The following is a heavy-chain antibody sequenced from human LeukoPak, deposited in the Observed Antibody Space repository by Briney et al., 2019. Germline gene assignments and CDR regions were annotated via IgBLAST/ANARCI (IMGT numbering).Heavy chain of an antibody. V-gene: IGHV1-18*01. J-gene: IGHJ5*02. CDR2: ISAYNGNT. Sequence: ASVKVSCKASGYTFTSYGISWVRQAPGQGLEWMGWISAYNGNTNYAQKLQGRVTMTTDTSTSTAYMELRSLRSDDTAVYYCARDMAMGYYYGSGSYYHAWFDPWGQGTLVTVSS. CDR1: GYTFTSYG. CDR3: ARDMAMGYYYGSGSYYHAWFDP. D-gene: IGHD3-10*01.